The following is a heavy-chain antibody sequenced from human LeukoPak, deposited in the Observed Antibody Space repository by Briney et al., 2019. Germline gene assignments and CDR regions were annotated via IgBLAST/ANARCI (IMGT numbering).Heavy chain of an antibody. CDR2: ISYDGSNK. Sequence: GGSLRLSCAASGFTFSSYGMHWVRQAPGKGLEWVAVISYDGSNKYYADSVKGRFTISRDNSKNTLYLQMNSLRAEDTAVYYCAKEEGPSSGWYNFDYWGQGTLVTVSS. CDR1: GFTFSSYG. J-gene: IGHJ4*02. D-gene: IGHD6-19*01. V-gene: IGHV3-30*18. CDR3: AKEEGPSSGWYNFDY.